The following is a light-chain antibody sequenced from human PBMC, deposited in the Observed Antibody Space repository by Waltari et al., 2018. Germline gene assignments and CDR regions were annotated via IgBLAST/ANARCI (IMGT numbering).Light chain of an antibody. CDR3: QAWDTITGGV. CDR2: QST. Sequence: SYELTQPPSVSVSPGQTASITCSGHKMGDKFACWYQQKPGQSPVLVIYQSTKGPSGIPERFSGSNSGNTATLTISGTQAMDEADYYCQAWDTITGGVFGGGTKLTVL. J-gene: IGLJ2*01. CDR1: KMGDKF. V-gene: IGLV3-1*01.